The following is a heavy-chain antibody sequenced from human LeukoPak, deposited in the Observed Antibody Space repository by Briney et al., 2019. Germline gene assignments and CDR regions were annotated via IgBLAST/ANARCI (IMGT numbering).Heavy chain of an antibody. D-gene: IGHD6-6*01. CDR1: GGTFSSYA. CDR2: IIPIFGTA. V-gene: IGHV1-69*13. J-gene: IGHJ5*02. Sequence: SVKVSCKASGGTFSSYAISWVRQAPGQGLEWMGGIIPIFGTANYAQKFQGRVTITADESTSTAYMELSSLRSEDTAVYYCAELAARVGGWFDPWGQGTLVTVSS. CDR3: AELAARVGGWFDP.